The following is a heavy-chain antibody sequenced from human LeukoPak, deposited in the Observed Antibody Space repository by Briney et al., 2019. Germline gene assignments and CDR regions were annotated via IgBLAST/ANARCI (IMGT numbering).Heavy chain of an antibody. Sequence: SETLSLTCAVSGYSISSGYYWGWIRQPPGKGLEGIGSIYHSGSTYYKPSLKSRVTISVDTSKNQFSLKLSSVTAADTAVYYCARQGRSSSSEPFDIWGQGTMVTVSS. J-gene: IGHJ3*02. CDR2: IYHSGST. CDR3: ARQGRSSSSEPFDI. D-gene: IGHD6-13*01. V-gene: IGHV4-38-2*01. CDR1: GYSISSGYY.